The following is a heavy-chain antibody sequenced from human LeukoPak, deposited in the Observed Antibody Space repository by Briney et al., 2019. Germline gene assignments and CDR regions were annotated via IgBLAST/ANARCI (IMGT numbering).Heavy chain of an antibody. CDR3: AKDGFSSSWYYFDY. J-gene: IGHJ4*02. Sequence: PGGSLRLSCAASGFTFSSYAMSWVRQAPGKGLEWVSAISGSGGSTYYADSVKGRFTISRDNSKNTLYLQMNSPRAEDTAVYYCAKDGFSSSWYYFDYWGQGTLVTVSS. V-gene: IGHV3-23*01. D-gene: IGHD6-13*01. CDR1: GFTFSSYA. CDR2: ISGSGGST.